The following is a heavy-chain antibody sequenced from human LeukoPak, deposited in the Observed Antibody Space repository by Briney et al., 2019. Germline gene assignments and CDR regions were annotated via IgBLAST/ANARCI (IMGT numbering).Heavy chain of an antibody. D-gene: IGHD4-17*01. J-gene: IGHJ4*02. Sequence: SETLSLTCAVYGGSFSGYYWSWIRQPPGKGLEWIGEINHSGSTNYNPSLKSRVTISVDTSKNQFSLKLSSVTAADTAVYYCARGPNYGDRVDYLDSWGQGTKVTVSS. CDR3: ARGPNYGDRVDYLDS. CDR2: INHSGST. V-gene: IGHV4-34*01. CDR1: GGSFSGYY.